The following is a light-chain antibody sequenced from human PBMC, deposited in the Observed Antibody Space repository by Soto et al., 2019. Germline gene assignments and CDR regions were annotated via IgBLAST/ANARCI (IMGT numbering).Light chain of an antibody. Sequence: LPKTQSSSAVSASVGDQVTLTCRASQGINNYLAWFQQKPGKAPKLLIYAASSLQSGVPSRFSGSGSGTDFTLTISSLQPEDFATYYCQQSYSTPFTFGQGTRLEIK. CDR2: AAS. V-gene: IGKV1-39*01. CDR1: QGINNY. J-gene: IGKJ5*01. CDR3: QQSYSTPFT.